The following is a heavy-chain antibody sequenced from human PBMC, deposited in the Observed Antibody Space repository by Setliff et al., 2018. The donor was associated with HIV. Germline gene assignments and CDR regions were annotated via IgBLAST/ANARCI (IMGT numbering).Heavy chain of an antibody. CDR3: VREGEYFDTIGHYLVRRFFDL. CDR1: GFTFSSSE. Sequence: GGSLRLSCAASGFTFSSSEMNWVRQAPGKGLEWVSYISSSGDPIYYADSVKGRFTISRDNAKKSVFLHMNSLRGEDTAVYYCVREGEYFDTIGHYLVRRFFDLWGQGTTVTVSS. CDR2: ISSSGDPI. J-gene: IGHJ6*02. V-gene: IGHV3-48*03. D-gene: IGHD3-9*01.